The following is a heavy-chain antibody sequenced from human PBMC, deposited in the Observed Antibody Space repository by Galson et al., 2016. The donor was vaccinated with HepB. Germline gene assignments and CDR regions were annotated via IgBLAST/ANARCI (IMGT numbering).Heavy chain of an antibody. V-gene: IGHV3-30*18. CDR3: AKRHEYCPPVGCSVDY. Sequence: SLRLSCAGSGFLFRSYGRHGVRQAPGKGLEWVAADTMDGRRKFYSDSVKGRFTISRDNSNNMLFLQMDSLRPDETAVYYCAKRHEYCPPVGCSVDYWGQGTLVSVSS. CDR1: GFLFRSYG. D-gene: IGHD2/OR15-2a*01. J-gene: IGHJ4*02. CDR2: DTMDGRRK.